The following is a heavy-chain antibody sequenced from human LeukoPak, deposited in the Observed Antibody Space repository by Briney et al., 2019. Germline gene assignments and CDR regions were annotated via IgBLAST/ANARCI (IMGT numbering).Heavy chain of an antibody. CDR1: GGSISSGGYY. J-gene: IGHJ4*02. CDR2: IYHSGST. V-gene: IGHV4-30-2*01. CDR3: ARGLPSYYYDRSGSRAKYYFDY. D-gene: IGHD3-22*01. Sequence: SETLSLTCTVSGGSISSGGYYWSWIRQPPGEGLEWIGYIYHSGSTYYNPSLKSRLTISVDRSKNQFSLELSSVTAADTAVYYCARGLPSYYYDRSGSRAKYYFDYWGQGTLITVSS.